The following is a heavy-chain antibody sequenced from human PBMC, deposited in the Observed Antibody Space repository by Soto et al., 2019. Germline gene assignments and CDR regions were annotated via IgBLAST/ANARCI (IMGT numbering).Heavy chain of an antibody. V-gene: IGHV2-5*01. J-gene: IGHJ6*02. D-gene: IGHD1-20*01. CDR2: TYWNGDM. Sequence: QITLKESGPTLVKPTQTLTLTCTFSGISLTTSGMGVGWIHQPPGKALEWLALTYWNGDMRYSPSLKSRVTITADTSKTKVGLTMANMDPVDTATYYCARIKGITYDWIADGMDVWGQGTTVTVSS. CDR1: GISLTTSGMG. CDR3: ARIKGITYDWIADGMDV.